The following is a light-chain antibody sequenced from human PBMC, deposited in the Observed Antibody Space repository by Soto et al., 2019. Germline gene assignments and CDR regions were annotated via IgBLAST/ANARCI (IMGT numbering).Light chain of an antibody. CDR3: QQYGVWPFT. V-gene: IGKV3-15*01. J-gene: IGKJ3*01. Sequence: EMVMTQSPATLSVSPGEGATLSCRASQSVSNKLAWYQQKPGQAPRLVIFGASTWATGIPARFSGSGSGTEFTLTISNLQPEDFAVYYCQQYGVWPFTVGPGTKVDSK. CDR2: GAS. CDR1: QSVSNK.